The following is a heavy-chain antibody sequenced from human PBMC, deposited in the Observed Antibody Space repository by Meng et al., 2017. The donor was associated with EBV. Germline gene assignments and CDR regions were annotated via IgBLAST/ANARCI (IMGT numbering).Heavy chain of an antibody. CDR1: GFSLSTRGVG. CDR3: AHIIAARPFDY. CDR2: IYWDDDK. D-gene: IGHD6-6*01. V-gene: IGHV2-5*02. J-gene: IGHJ4*02. Sequence: QTPLKGSGPTLVKPTQTLTLTCTFPGFSLSTRGVGVGWIRQPPGKALEWLALIYWDDDKRYSPSLKSRLTITKDTSKNQVVLTMTNMDPVDAATYYCAHIIAARPFDYWGQGTLVTVSS.